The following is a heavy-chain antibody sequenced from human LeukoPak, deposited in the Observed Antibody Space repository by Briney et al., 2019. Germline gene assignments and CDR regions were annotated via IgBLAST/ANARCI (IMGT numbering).Heavy chain of an antibody. V-gene: IGHV3-21*01. CDR3: ARVIGLEVGATDY. Sequence: GGSLRLSCAASGFTFSSYSMNWVRQAPGKGLEWVSSISSSSSYIYYADSVKGRFTISRDNAKNSLYLQMNSLRAEDTAVYYCARVIGLEVGATDYWGQGTLVTVSS. CDR1: GFTFSSYS. J-gene: IGHJ4*02. CDR2: ISSSSSYI. D-gene: IGHD1-26*01.